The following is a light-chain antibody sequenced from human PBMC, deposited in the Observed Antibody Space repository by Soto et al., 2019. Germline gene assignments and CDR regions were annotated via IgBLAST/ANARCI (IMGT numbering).Light chain of an antibody. J-gene: IGKJ5*01. Sequence: EIVMTQSPATLSVSPGERATLSCRASQSISSNLAWYQQKPGQAPRLLMFRTSSRATGFPARFSGSGSGTDFTLTISSLEPEDFAVYYCQQYDNWPPTFGQGTRLEIK. CDR1: QSISSN. V-gene: IGKV3-15*01. CDR3: QQYDNWPPT. CDR2: RTS.